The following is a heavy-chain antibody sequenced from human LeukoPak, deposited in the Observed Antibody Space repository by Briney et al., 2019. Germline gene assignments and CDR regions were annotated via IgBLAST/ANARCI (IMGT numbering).Heavy chain of an antibody. CDR3: ARSLPYGTTWYGRSDF. V-gene: IGHV3-7*03. CDR2: IRQDGDTK. D-gene: IGHD6-13*01. CDR1: GFPFNAYW. Sequence: GGSLRLSCAASGFPFNAYWMTWVRQAPGKGLEWVANIRQDGDTKYYVDSVKGRYTISRDNAMNSLYLQMNSLRAEDTAIYYCARSLPYGTTWYGRSDFWGQGTLVTVSS. J-gene: IGHJ4*02.